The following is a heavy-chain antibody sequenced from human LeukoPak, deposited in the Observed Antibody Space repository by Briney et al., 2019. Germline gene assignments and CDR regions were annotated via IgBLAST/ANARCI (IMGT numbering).Heavy chain of an antibody. CDR2: ISSSGST. Sequence: SETLSLTCTVSGGSIGSFDWSWIRQPPGKGLDWIGYISSSGSTNYNPSLRGRVTISLDTSKKQFSLRLNSVTAADTAVYYCARHVWLQPFDYWGQGTLVTVSS. D-gene: IGHD3-9*01. J-gene: IGHJ4*02. CDR1: GGSIGSFD. CDR3: ARHVWLQPFDY. V-gene: IGHV4-59*08.